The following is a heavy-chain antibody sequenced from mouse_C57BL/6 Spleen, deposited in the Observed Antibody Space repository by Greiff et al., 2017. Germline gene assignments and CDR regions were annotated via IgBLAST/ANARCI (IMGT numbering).Heavy chain of an antibody. Sequence: EVKLQQSGPELVKPGASVKISCKASGYTFTDYYMNWVKQSHGKSLEWIGDINPNNGGTSYNQKFKGKATLTVDKSSSTAYMELRSLTSEDSAVYYCARSVQLGLFAYWGQGTLVTVSA. CDR3: ARSVQLGLFAY. J-gene: IGHJ3*01. CDR1: GYTFTDYY. V-gene: IGHV1-26*01. CDR2: INPNNGGT. D-gene: IGHD4-1*02.